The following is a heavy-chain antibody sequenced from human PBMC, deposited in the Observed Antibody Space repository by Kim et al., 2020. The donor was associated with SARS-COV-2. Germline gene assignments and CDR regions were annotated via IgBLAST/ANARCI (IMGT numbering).Heavy chain of an antibody. Sequence: PVKGRFTISRDDSKNTLYLQMNSLKTEDTAVYYCTTVSDDYVWGSSYFDYWGQGTLVTVSS. D-gene: IGHD3-16*01. V-gene: IGHV3-15*01. CDR3: TTVSDDYVWGSSYFDY. J-gene: IGHJ4*02.